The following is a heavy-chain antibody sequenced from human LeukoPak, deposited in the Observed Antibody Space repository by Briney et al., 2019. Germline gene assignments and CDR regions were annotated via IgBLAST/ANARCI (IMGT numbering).Heavy chain of an antibody. CDR1: GYSFTSYG. CDR3: ARVQSSGWYYGSYYYYGMDV. V-gene: IGHV1-18*01. Sequence: GESLKISCKGSGYSFTSYGISWVRQAPGQGLEWMGWISAYNGNTNYAQKLQGRVTMTTDTSTSTAYMELRSLRSDDTAVYYCARVQSSGWYYGSYYYYGMDVWGQGTTVTVSS. J-gene: IGHJ6*02. D-gene: IGHD6-19*01. CDR2: ISAYNGNT.